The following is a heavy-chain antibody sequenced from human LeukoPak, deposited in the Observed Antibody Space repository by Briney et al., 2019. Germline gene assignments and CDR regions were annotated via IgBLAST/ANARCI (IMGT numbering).Heavy chain of an antibody. D-gene: IGHD6-13*01. CDR1: GGSISSGDYY. CDR3: ARDREGAAAGI. Sequence: SETLSLTCTVSGGSISSGDYYWSWIRQPPGKGLEWIGYIYYSGSTYYNPSLKSRVTISVDTSKNQFSLKLSSVTAADTAVYYCARDREGAAAGIWGQGTLVTVPS. CDR2: IYYSGST. V-gene: IGHV4-30-4*01. J-gene: IGHJ4*02.